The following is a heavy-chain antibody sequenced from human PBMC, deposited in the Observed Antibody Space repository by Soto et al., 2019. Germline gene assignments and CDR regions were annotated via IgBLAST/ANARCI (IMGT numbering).Heavy chain of an antibody. CDR3: AKDLPILATIWAFDI. CDR2: ISYEGSST. J-gene: IGHJ3*02. Sequence: QGQLVESGGGVVQPGRSLRLSCAASGFSFSSYGMHWVRQAPGKGLEWVAVISYEGSSTYYADSVKGRFTISRDNSKETLYLQINSLRAEDTALYYCAKDLPILATIWAFDIWGQGTMVTVSS. CDR1: GFSFSSYG. D-gene: IGHD5-12*01. V-gene: IGHV3-30*18.